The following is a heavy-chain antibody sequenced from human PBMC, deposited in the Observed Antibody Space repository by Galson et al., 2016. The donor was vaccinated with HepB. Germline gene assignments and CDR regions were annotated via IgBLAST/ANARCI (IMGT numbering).Heavy chain of an antibody. CDR1: GFTFSSHW. CDR3: ARERTAGLAARGVAFDI. Sequence: SLRLSCAASGFTFSSHWMSWVRQAPGKGLEWVANIKQDGSEKYYVDSVKGRFTNSRDNAKNSLYLQMNSLRAEDTAVYYCARERTAGLAARGVAFDIWGQGT. J-gene: IGHJ3*02. CDR2: IKQDGSEK. D-gene: IGHD3-16*01. V-gene: IGHV3-7*01.